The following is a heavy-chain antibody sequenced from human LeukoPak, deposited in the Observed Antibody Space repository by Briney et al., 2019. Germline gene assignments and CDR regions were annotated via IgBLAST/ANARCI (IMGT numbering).Heavy chain of an antibody. J-gene: IGHJ4*02. CDR2: INSDGIYI. Sequence: GGSLRLSCAASGFPFNRYSMNWVRQAPGKGLEWVSSINSDGIYIYYADSMRGRFTVSRDSAKYLLFLQMNSVTVEDTAVYYCVGNMGGPVNDYWGQGTLVTVSS. D-gene: IGHD4-11*01. CDR3: VGNMGGPVNDY. CDR1: GFPFNRYS. V-gene: IGHV3-21*01.